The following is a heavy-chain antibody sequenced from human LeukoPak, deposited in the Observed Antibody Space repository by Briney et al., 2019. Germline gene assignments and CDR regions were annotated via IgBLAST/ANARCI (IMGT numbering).Heavy chain of an antibody. CDR2: INHSGST. Sequence: SETLSLTCAVYGGSFSGYYWSWIRQPPGKGLEWIGEINHSGSTNYNPSLKSRVTISVDTSKNQFSLKLSSVSAADTAVYYCARGRITIFVDAWTPFDYWGQGTLVTVSS. CDR3: ARGRITIFVDAWTPFDY. CDR1: GGSFSGYY. V-gene: IGHV4-34*01. D-gene: IGHD3-3*01. J-gene: IGHJ4*02.